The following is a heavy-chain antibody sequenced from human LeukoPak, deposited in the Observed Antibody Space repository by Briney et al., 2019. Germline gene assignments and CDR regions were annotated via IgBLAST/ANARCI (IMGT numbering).Heavy chain of an antibody. Sequence: GGSLRLSCAASGFIFSNAWMSWVRQASGKGLEWVGLIKSKTDGGTTDYAAPVKGRFTISRDDSKNTLYLQMNSLKAEDTAVYYCTTGAWIQLWLPDYWGQGTLVTVPS. V-gene: IGHV3-15*01. CDR3: TTGAWIQLWLPDY. CDR2: IKSKTDGGTT. CDR1: GFIFSNAW. J-gene: IGHJ4*02. D-gene: IGHD5-18*01.